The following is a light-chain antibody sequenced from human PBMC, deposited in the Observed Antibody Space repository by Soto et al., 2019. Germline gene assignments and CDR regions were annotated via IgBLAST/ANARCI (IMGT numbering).Light chain of an antibody. CDR2: NNN. CDR1: SSNIGSNL. V-gene: IGLV1-44*01. Sequence: QSVLTQPPSASGTPGQRVTISCSGSSSNIGSNLVNWYQQLPGTAPKIVIYNNNQWPSGVPDRFSGSKSGTSASLAITRLQAEDEADYYCQSYDISLHNYVFGTGTKLTVL. J-gene: IGLJ1*01. CDR3: QSYDISLHNYV.